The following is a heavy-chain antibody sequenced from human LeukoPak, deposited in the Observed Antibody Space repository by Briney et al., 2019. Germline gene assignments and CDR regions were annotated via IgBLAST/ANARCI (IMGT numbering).Heavy chain of an antibody. CDR2: FDPEDGET. D-gene: IGHD2-15*01. V-gene: IGHV1-24*01. J-gene: IGHJ4*02. Sequence: ASVKVSCKVSGYTLAELSMHWVRQAPGKGLEWMGGFDPEDGETIYAQKFQGRVTMTEDTSTDTAYMELTSLRSDDTAMYYCATDPVGYCSANGCYSVDYWGQGTLVTVSS. CDR1: GYTLAELS. CDR3: ATDPVGYCSANGCYSVDY.